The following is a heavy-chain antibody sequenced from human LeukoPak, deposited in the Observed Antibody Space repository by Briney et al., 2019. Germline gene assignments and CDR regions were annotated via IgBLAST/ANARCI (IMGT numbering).Heavy chain of an antibody. D-gene: IGHD1-26*01. CDR1: GGSISSYY. CDR3: ARDRSYYEGFDY. CDR2: IYYSGST. J-gene: IGHJ4*02. Sequence: SETLSLTCTVSGGSISSYYWSWIRQPPGKGLEWIGYIYYSGSTNYNPSLKSRVTISVDTSKNQFSLKLSSVTAADTAVYYCARDRSYYEGFDYWGQGTLITVSS. V-gene: IGHV4-59*12.